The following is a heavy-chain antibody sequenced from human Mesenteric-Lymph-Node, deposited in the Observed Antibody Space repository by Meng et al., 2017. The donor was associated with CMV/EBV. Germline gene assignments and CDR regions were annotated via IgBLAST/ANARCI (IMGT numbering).Heavy chain of an antibody. D-gene: IGHD6-13*01. CDR2: INHSGST. CDR1: GGSFSGYY. V-gene: IGHV4-34*01. CDR3: ARGGGDIMSSSWSRGYFDY. Sequence: SETLSLTCAVYGGSFSGYYWSWIRQPPGKGLEWIGEINHSGSTNYNPSLKSRVTISVDTSKNQFSLKLSSVTAADTAVYYCARGGGDIMSSSWSRGYFDYWGQGTLVTVSS. J-gene: IGHJ4*02.